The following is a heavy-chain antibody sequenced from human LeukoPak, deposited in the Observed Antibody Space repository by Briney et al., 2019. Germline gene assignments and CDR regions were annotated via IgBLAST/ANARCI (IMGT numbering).Heavy chain of an antibody. D-gene: IGHD3-10*01. V-gene: IGHV3-53*01. CDR3: AREGIPTMVYNDMDV. J-gene: IGHJ6*03. Sequence: GRSLRLSCTASGFTVSNNYMNWVRQAPGKGLEWVSIIYTGGGTYYADSVKGRFTISRDNSKNTIYLQMNSLRAEDTAVYFCAREGIPTMVYNDMDVWGKGTTVTVSS. CDR1: GFTVSNNY. CDR2: IYTGGGT.